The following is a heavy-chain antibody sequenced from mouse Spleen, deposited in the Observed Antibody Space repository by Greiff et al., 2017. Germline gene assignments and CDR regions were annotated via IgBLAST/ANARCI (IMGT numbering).Heavy chain of an antibody. CDR3: ARDGSNSPYYFDY. J-gene: IGHJ2*01. Sequence: EVQRVESGGGLVQSGRSLRLSCATSGFTFSDFYMEWVRQAPGKGLEWIAASRNKANDYTTEYSASVKGRFIVSRDTSQSILYLQMNALRAEDTAIYYCARDGSNSPYYFDYWGQGTTLTVSS. CDR2: SRNKANDYTT. CDR1: GFTFSDFY. D-gene: IGHD2-5*01. V-gene: IGHV7-1*01.